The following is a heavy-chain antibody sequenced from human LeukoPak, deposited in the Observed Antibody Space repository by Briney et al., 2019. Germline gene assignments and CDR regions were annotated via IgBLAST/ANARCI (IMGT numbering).Heavy chain of an antibody. CDR1: GFTFSSYW. CDR2: INNDGSST. D-gene: IGHD5-18*01. J-gene: IGHJ5*02. CDR3: AGLYSPPA. V-gene: IGHV3-74*01. Sequence: PAGGSLRLSCAASGFTFSSYWMHWVRQAPGKGLVWVSNINNDGSSTNYADSVRGRFTISRDNAKNTLYLQMNSLRAEDTAVYYCAGLYSPPAWGQGTLVTVSS.